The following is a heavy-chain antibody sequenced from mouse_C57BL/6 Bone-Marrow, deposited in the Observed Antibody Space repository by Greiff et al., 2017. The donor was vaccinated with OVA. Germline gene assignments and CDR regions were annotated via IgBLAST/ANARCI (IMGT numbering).Heavy chain of an antibody. D-gene: IGHD2-5*01. CDR2: ISDGGSYT. CDR3: AREHYSNFLYAMDY. V-gene: IGHV5-4*01. J-gene: IGHJ4*01. CDR1: GFTFSSYA. Sequence: DVKLVESGGGLVKPGGSLKLSCAASGFTFSSYAMSWVRQTPEKRLEWVATISDGGSYTYYPDNVKGRFTISRDNAKNNLYLQMSHLKSEDTAMYYCAREHYSNFLYAMDYWGQGTSVTVSS.